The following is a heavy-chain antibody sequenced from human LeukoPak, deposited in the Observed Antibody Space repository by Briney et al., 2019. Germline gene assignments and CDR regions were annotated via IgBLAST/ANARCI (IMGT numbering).Heavy chain of an antibody. Sequence: SETLSLTCTVSRGSIGSFYWNWIRQPPGKGLEWIGYVYSSGNTNYNPSLKSRVIISVDTSKNQFSLKLSSVTAADTAVYYCARGFMGANFDYWGQGTLVTVSS. CDR3: ARGFMGANFDY. V-gene: IGHV4-59*01. CDR2: VYSSGNT. CDR1: RGSIGSFY. D-gene: IGHD3-16*01. J-gene: IGHJ4*02.